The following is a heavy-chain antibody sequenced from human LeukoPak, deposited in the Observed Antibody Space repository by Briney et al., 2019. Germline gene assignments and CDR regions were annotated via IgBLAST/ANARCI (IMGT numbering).Heavy chain of an antibody. J-gene: IGHJ4*02. V-gene: IGHV3-11*03. Sequence: GGSLRLSCAASGFTFSDYYMSWIRQAPGKGLEWVSYNSSSSSYTNYADSVKGRFTISRDNAKNSLYLQMNSLRAEDTAVYYCARSSDILTGSYYFDYWGQGTLVTVSS. CDR3: ARSSDILTGSYYFDY. CDR2: NSSSSSYT. D-gene: IGHD3-9*01. CDR1: GFTFSDYY.